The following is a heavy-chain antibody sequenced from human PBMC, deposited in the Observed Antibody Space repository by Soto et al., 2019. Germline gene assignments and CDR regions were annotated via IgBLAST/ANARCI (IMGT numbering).Heavy chain of an antibody. V-gene: IGHV3-30-3*01. CDR2: ISYDGSNK. D-gene: IGHD3-3*01. CDR3: ASEEWTHKVFDY. CDR1: GFTFSSYA. Sequence: QVQLVESGGGVVQPGRSLRLSCAASGFTFSSYAMHWVRQAPGKGLERVAVISYDGSNKYYADSVKGRFTISRDNSKNTLYLQMNSLRAEDTAVYYCASEEWTHKVFDYWGQGTLVTVSS. J-gene: IGHJ4*02.